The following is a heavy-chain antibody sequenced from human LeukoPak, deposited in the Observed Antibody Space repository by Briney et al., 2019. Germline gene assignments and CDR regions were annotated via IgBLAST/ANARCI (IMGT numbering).Heavy chain of an antibody. CDR3: ARARSGSYLLVGAFDI. J-gene: IGHJ3*02. Sequence: PSETLSLTCTVSGGSISSHYWSWIRQPPGKGLEWIGYIYYSGSTNYNPSLKSRVTISVDTSKNQFSLKLSSVTAAGTAVYYCARARSGSYLLVGAFDIWGQGTMVTVSS. CDR2: IYYSGST. CDR1: GGSISSHY. V-gene: IGHV4-59*11. D-gene: IGHD1-26*01.